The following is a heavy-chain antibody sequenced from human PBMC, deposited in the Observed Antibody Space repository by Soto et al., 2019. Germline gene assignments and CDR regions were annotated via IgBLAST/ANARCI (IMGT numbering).Heavy chain of an antibody. CDR1: GFTFSSYG. CDR3: AREEMATMVLDY. V-gene: IGHV3-33*01. J-gene: IGHJ4*02. Sequence: GGSLRLSCAASGFTFSSYGMHWVRQAPGKGLEWVAVIWYDGSNKYYVDSVKGRFTISRDNSKNTLYLQMNSLRAEDTAVYYCAREEMATMVLDYWGQGTLVTVSS. CDR2: IWYDGSNK. D-gene: IGHD3-10*01.